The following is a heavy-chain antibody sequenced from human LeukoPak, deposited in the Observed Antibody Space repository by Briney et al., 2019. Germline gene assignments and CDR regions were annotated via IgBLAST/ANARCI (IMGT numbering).Heavy chain of an antibody. CDR2: ISTHNGNR. Sequence: GASVKVSCKASGGTFSSYAITWVRQAPGQGLEWMGWISTHNGNRVYAQKFQGRVILTTDTSTSTAYMELRSLISDDTAVYYCAKVVGASPGNAFDIWGQGTMVTVSS. V-gene: IGHV1-18*01. D-gene: IGHD1-26*01. CDR1: GGTFSSYA. J-gene: IGHJ3*02. CDR3: AKVVGASPGNAFDI.